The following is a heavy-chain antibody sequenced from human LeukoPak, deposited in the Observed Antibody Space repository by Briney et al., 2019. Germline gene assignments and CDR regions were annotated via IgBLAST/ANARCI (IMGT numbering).Heavy chain of an antibody. CDR2: ISDIGGST. V-gene: IGHV3-23*01. Sequence: PGGSLRLSCAASGFTFSTYAMNWVRQAPGKGLEWVSTISDIGGSTYYADSVKGRFTISRDNAKNSLYLQMNSLRAEDTAVYYCARRYCSSTDCLFDYWGQGTLVTVSS. CDR1: GFTFSTYA. J-gene: IGHJ4*02. CDR3: ARRYCSSTDCLFDY. D-gene: IGHD2-2*01.